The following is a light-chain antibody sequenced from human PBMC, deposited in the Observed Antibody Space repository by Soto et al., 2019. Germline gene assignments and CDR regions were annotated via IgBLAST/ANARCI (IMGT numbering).Light chain of an antibody. J-gene: IGKJ1*01. CDR1: QSVSIH. Sequence: EIVMTQSPATLSVSPGERVTLSCRASQSVSIHLAWYQQKPGQAPRLLIYDASTRATGIPARFSGSGSGTEFTLTISSLQSEDFAVYYCQQYQTWPRTFGQGTRVEVK. CDR3: QQYQTWPRT. CDR2: DAS. V-gene: IGKV3-15*01.